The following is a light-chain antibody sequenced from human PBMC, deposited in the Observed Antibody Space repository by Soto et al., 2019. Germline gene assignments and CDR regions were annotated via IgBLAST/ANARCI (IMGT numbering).Light chain of an antibody. CDR1: QSVRDN. CDR2: RAS. Sequence: EIVLTQSPGTLSLSPGERATLSCRASQSVRDNLAWYQQKPGQAPRLLIYRASTRATGVPARFSGSGSGTEFTLTISSLQSEDVSVYFCQHYNFWPHTFGQGTRLEIK. J-gene: IGKJ5*01. V-gene: IGKV3-15*01. CDR3: QHYNFWPHT.